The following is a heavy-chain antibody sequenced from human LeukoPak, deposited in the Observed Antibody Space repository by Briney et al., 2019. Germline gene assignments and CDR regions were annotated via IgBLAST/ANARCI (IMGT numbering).Heavy chain of an antibody. V-gene: IGHV2-5*01. CDR2: TYWNNDK. D-gene: IGHD3-10*01. J-gene: IGHJ4*02. Sequence: SGPTLVNPTQALTLTCTFSGFSLSTTGVAVAWIRQPPGKALEWLAVTYWNNDKSYSPSLKSRLTITKDTSKNQVVLIMANMDPVDTGTYYCAHKGRGSGSYTMWGQGALVTVSS. CDR1: GFSLSTTGVA. CDR3: AHKGRGSGSYTM.